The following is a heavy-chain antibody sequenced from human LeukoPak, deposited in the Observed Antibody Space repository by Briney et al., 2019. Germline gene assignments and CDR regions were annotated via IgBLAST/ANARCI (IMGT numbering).Heavy chain of an antibody. CDR3: ARGPYSSGWFSGWFDP. J-gene: IGHJ5*02. CDR2: INHSGST. Sequence: SEALSLTCAVYGGSFSGYYWSWIRQPPGKGLEWLGEINHSGSTNYNPSLKSRVTISVDTSKNQSSLKLSSVTAADTAVYYCARGPYSSGWFSGWFDPWGQGTLVTVSS. V-gene: IGHV4-34*01. CDR1: GGSFSGYY. D-gene: IGHD6-19*01.